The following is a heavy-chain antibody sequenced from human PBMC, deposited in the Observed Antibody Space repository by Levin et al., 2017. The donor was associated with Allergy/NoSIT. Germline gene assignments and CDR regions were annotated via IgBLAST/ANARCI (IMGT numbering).Heavy chain of an antibody. CDR3: TRYDSSGYYYGEDAFDI. Sequence: GGSLRLSCAASGFTFSNAWMSWARQAPGKGLEWVGRIKSKTDGGTTDYAAPVKGRFTISRDDSKNTLYLQMNSLKTEDTAVYYCTRYDSSGYYYGEDAFDIWGQGTMVTVSS. D-gene: IGHD3-22*01. CDR2: IKSKTDGGTT. CDR1: GFTFSNAW. V-gene: IGHV3-15*01. J-gene: IGHJ3*02.